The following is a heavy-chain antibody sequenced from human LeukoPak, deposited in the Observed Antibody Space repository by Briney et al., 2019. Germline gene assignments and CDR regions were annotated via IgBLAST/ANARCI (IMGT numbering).Heavy chain of an antibody. CDR3: ARGQGDYYDSSGYYYVLY. Sequence: ASVKVSCKASGYTFTGYYIHWVRQAPGQGLEWMGWISPNSGGTNYAQKFQGRVTMTRDTSISTAYMELSRLRSDDTAVYYCARGQGDYYDSSGYYYVLYWGQGTLVTVSS. D-gene: IGHD3-22*01. CDR2: ISPNSGGT. V-gene: IGHV1-2*02. J-gene: IGHJ4*02. CDR1: GYTFTGYY.